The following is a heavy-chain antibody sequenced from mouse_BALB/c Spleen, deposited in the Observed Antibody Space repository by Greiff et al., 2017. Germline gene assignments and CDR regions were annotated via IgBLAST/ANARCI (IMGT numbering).Heavy chain of an antibody. CDR1: GYTFTSYT. CDR3: AREKVYYRYAYYAMDY. CDR2: INPSSGYT. D-gene: IGHD2-14*01. V-gene: IGHV1-4*01. Sequence: QVQLQQSGAELARPGASVKMSCKASGYTFTSYTMHWVKQRPGQGLEWIGYINPSSGYTNYNQKFKDKATLTADKSSSTAYMQLSSLTSEDSAVYYCAREKVYYRYAYYAMDYWGQGTSVTVSS. J-gene: IGHJ4*01.